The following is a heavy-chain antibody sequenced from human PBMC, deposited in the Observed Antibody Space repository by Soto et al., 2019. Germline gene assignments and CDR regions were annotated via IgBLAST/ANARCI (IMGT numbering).Heavy chain of an antibody. Sequence: SVKVSCKASGGTFSSYAISWVRQAPGQGPEWMGGIIPIFGTANYAQKFQGRVTITADESTSTAYMELSSLRSEDTAVYYCARPAAGNSVPHKWYYGMDVWGQGTTVTVSS. CDR2: IIPIFGTA. J-gene: IGHJ6*02. CDR3: ARPAAGNSVPHKWYYGMDV. D-gene: IGHD6-13*01. V-gene: IGHV1-69*13. CDR1: GGTFSSYA.